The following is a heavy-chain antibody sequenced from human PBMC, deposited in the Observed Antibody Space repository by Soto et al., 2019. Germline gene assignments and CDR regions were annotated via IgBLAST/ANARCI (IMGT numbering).Heavy chain of an antibody. CDR2: ISGKNGNT. Sequence: QVHWVQSGGELKKPGASVKVSCKASGYSFSDFGITWVRQAPGQGLEWMGWISGKNGNTNYAQKVQGRVNLTADTSTRTAYMEMRDLTSYDTGIYYCARSDYYEDTGTFENWGQGTPVTVS. D-gene: IGHD4-17*01. V-gene: IGHV1-18*04. CDR1: GYSFSDFG. J-gene: IGHJ4*02. CDR3: ARSDYYEDTGTFEN.